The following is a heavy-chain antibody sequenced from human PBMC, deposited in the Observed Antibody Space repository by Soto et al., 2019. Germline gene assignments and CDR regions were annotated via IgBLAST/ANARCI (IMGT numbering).Heavy chain of an antibody. CDR3: ARQSTSRGKLWFGGVEYDY. Sequence: QLQLQDSGPGLVKPSETLSLTCTVSGGSISSSSYYWGWIRQPPGKGLEWIGSIYYSGSTYYNPSLKSRVTISVDTSKNQFSLKLSSVTAADTAVYYCARQSTSRGKLWFGGVEYDYWGQGTLVTVSS. D-gene: IGHD3-10*01. V-gene: IGHV4-39*01. CDR2: IYYSGST. CDR1: GGSISSSSYY. J-gene: IGHJ4*02.